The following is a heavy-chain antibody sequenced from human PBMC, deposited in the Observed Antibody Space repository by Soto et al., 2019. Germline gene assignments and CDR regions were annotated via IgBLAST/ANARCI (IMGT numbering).Heavy chain of an antibody. CDR1: GGTFSSYA. Sequence: QVQLVQSGAEVKKPGSSVKVSSKASGGTFSSYAISWVRQAPGQGLEWMGGIIPIFGTANYAQKFQGRVTITADKSTSTAYMELSSLRSEDTAVYYCARGEGTYDFWSGYYRFDYWGQGTLVTVSS. CDR2: IIPIFGTA. J-gene: IGHJ4*02. D-gene: IGHD3-3*01. V-gene: IGHV1-69*06. CDR3: ARGEGTYDFWSGYYRFDY.